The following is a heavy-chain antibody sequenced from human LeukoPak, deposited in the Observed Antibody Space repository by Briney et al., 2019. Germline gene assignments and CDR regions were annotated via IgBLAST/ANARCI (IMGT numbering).Heavy chain of an antibody. V-gene: IGHV4-61*01. D-gene: IGHD2-21*01. CDR3: ARRSIARGKVDVIVFDY. CDR2: IYYSGGT. CDR1: GGSLSSGSDY. J-gene: IGHJ4*02. Sequence: PSQTLSLTCTVSGGSLSSGSDYWSWFRQPPGKGLEWIGYIYYSGGTNSNPSLKSRVTMSVDTSKNQFSLKVRSVTAADTSVYYCARRSIARGKVDVIVFDYWGQGALVTVSS.